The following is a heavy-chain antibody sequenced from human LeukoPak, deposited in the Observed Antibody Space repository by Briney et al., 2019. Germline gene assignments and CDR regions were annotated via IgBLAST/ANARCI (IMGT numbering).Heavy chain of an antibody. J-gene: IGHJ4*02. CDR2: VYGDDSDT. D-gene: IGHD5-24*01. Sequence: KRGESLKISCKASGYTFPTYWIGWVRQMPGKGLEWMGIVYGDDSDTRYSPSFHGQVTISADKSATTAYLQWSSLKASDTAIYYCARRGIRDGYNYADSWGQGTLVAVSS. CDR1: GYTFPTYW. CDR3: ARRGIRDGYNYADS. V-gene: IGHV5-51*01.